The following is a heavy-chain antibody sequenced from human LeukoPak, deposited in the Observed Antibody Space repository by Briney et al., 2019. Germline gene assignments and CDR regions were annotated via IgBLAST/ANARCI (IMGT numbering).Heavy chain of an antibody. D-gene: IGHD3-16*01. J-gene: IGHJ4*02. CDR1: GFTFSSYA. V-gene: IGHV3-23*01. Sequence: PGGSLRLSCAASGFTFSSYAMSWVRQAPGKGLEWVSAISGSGGSTYYADSVKGRFTISRDNSKNTLYLQMNSLRVDDTAVYFCAKDRPSWGRPFDFWGQGTVVTVSS. CDR2: ISGSGGST. CDR3: AKDRPSWGRPFDF.